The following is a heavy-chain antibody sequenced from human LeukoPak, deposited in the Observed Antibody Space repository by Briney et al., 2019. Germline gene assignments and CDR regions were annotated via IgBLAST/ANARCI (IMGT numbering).Heavy chain of an antibody. CDR2: IYYSGST. CDR3: APFRYRGGYFDY. D-gene: IGHD3-16*01. CDR1: GGSISSSSYY. J-gene: IGHJ4*02. Sequence: SETLSLTCTVSGGSISSSSYYWGWIRQPPGKGLEWIGSIYYSGSTYYNPSLKSRVTISVDTSKNQFSLKLSSVTAADTAVYYCAPFRYRGGYFDYWGQGTLVTVSS. V-gene: IGHV4-39*07.